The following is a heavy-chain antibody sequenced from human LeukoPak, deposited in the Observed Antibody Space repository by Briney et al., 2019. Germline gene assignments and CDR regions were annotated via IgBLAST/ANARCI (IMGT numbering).Heavy chain of an antibody. CDR2: ISGSGANT. CDR3: ARAPGSSDDY. Sequence: GGSLRLSCAASGFTFRSDGMNWVRQAPGKGLEWVSGISGSGANTYYADSVKGRFTISRDNSKNTLYLQMNSLRAEDTAVYYCARAPGSSDDYWGQGTLVTVSS. D-gene: IGHD6-13*01. V-gene: IGHV3-23*01. J-gene: IGHJ4*02. CDR1: GFTFRSDG.